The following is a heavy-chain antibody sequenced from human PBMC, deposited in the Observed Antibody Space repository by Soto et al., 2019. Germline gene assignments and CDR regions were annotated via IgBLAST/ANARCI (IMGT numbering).Heavy chain of an antibody. Sequence: VQLVESGGGVVQPGRSLRLSCAASGFTFSDYAMHWVRQAPGKGLEWVAVVSHDGRNTLYADSVKGRFTISRDSSKNSVSLEMTSMRAADTAVYYCARGGRKWLVTSDFNYWGQGALVTVSS. J-gene: IGHJ4*02. CDR3: ARGGRKWLVTSDFNY. D-gene: IGHD6-19*01. V-gene: IGHV3-30*03. CDR2: VSHDGRNT. CDR1: GFTFSDYA.